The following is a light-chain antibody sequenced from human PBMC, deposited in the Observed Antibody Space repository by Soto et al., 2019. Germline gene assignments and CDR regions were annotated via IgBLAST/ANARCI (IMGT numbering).Light chain of an antibody. V-gene: IGLV1-51*02. CDR3: GTWDSSLSADV. Sequence: QSVLTQPPSVSAAPGQKVTISCSGSSSNIGNNYVSWYQQLPGTAPKLLIYENNKRPSGIPDRFSGSKSGTSATLGITGLQTGDEADYYCGTWDSSLSADVFGTGTKLTGL. J-gene: IGLJ1*01. CDR2: ENN. CDR1: SSNIGNNY.